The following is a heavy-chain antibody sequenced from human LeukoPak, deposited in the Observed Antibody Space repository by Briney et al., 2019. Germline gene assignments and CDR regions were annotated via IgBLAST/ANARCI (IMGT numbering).Heavy chain of an antibody. J-gene: IGHJ6*02. V-gene: IGHV1-2*02. Sequence: ALVKVSCKASGYTFTGYYMHWVRQAPGQGLEWMGWINPNSGGTNYAQKFQGRVTMTRDTSISTAYMELSRLRSDDTAVYYCARDWIGWGEYGMDVWGQGTTVTVSS. CDR3: ARDWIGWGEYGMDV. D-gene: IGHD3-10*01. CDR1: GYTFTGYY. CDR2: INPNSGGT.